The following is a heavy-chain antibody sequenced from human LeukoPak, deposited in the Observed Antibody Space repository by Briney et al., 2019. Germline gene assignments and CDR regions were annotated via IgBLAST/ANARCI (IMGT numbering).Heavy chain of an antibody. V-gene: IGHV1-46*01. CDR1: GCTFTSYY. CDR3: ARDDSSGYEAFGAFDI. J-gene: IGHJ3*02. CDR2: INPSGGST. Sequence: ASVKVSCKASGCTFTSYYMHWVRQAPGQGLEWMGIINPSGGSTSYAQKFQGRVTMTRDMSTSTVYMELSSLRSEDTAVYYCARDDSSGYEAFGAFDIWGQGTMVTVSS. D-gene: IGHD3-22*01.